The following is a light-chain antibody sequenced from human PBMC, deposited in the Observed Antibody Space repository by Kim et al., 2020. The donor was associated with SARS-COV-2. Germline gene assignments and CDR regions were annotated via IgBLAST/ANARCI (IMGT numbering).Light chain of an antibody. CDR3: AAWDDSLNGPV. CDR2: NNN. CDR1: SSNIGSDT. V-gene: IGLV1-44*01. Sequence: QSVLTQPPSASGTPGQRVTISCSVSSSNIGSDTVDWYQHLPGAAPQLLIYNNNQRPSGVPDRFSASKSGTSASLAISGLQSEDEADYYYAAWDDSLNGPVFGGGTQLTVL. J-gene: IGLJ3*02.